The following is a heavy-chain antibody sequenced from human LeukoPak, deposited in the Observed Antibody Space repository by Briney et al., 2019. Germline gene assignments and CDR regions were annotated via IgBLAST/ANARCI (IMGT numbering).Heavy chain of an antibody. Sequence: PGVALRLSCEASGLTFSNSWMHGVHQVPGKERVGVSRMYGVMRDISYADLVKGRFTISRDNAKNTVYLQMNSLRGEDTAVYYCARDLGLRGSTWGQGTLVTVSS. V-gene: IGHV3-74*01. CDR2: MYGVMRDI. D-gene: IGHD5-12*01. CDR1: GLTFSNSW. J-gene: IGHJ4*02. CDR3: ARDLGLRGST.